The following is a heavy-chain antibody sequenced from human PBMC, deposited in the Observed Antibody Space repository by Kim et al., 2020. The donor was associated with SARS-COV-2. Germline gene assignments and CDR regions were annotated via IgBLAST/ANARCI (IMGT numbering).Heavy chain of an antibody. J-gene: IGHJ4*02. Sequence: SETMSVTCAVYGGSFSGYYWSWIRQPPGKGLEWIGEINHSGSTNYNPSLKSRVTISVDTSKNQFSLKLSSVTAADTAVYYCARGDSSGQVDYWGQGTLVTVSS. CDR3: ARGDSSGQVDY. V-gene: IGHV4-34*01. CDR1: GGSFSGYY. D-gene: IGHD6-19*01. CDR2: INHSGST.